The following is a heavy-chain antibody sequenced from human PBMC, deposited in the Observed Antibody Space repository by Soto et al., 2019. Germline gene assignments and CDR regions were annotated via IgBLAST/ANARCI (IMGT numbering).Heavy chain of an antibody. CDR3: ARGRADPRLLYYYYYYMVV. J-gene: IGHJ6*03. Sequence: SETLSLTCTVSGGSISSYYWSWIRQPPGKGLEWIGYIYYSGSTNYNPSLKSRVTISVDTSKNQFSLKLSSVTAADTAVYYCARGRADPRLLYYYYYYMVVWGKGTTVTVSS. D-gene: IGHD2-15*01. CDR1: GGSISSYY. CDR2: IYYSGST. V-gene: IGHV4-59*01.